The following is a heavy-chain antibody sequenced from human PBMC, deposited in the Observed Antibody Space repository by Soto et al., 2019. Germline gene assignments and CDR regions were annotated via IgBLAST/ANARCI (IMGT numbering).Heavy chain of an antibody. V-gene: IGHV1-3*01. CDR3: AREDQWLAPSGV. CDR2: INAGNGNT. Sequence: GASVKVSCKASGYTFTSYAMHWVRQAPGQRLEWMGWINAGNGNTKYSQKFQGRVTITRDTSASTAYMELSSLRSEDTAVYYCAREDQWLAPSGVWGQGTAVTVS. D-gene: IGHD6-19*01. CDR1: GYTFTSYA. J-gene: IGHJ6*02.